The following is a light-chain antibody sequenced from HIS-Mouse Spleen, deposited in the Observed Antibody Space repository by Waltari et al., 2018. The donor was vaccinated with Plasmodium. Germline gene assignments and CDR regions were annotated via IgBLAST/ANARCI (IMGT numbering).Light chain of an antibody. Sequence: QSVLTQPPSASGTPGQRVTISCSGSSSHNGSNTVNWYQQLPGPAPKILIYSNNQRPSGVPDRFSGSKSGTSASLAISGLQSEDEADYYCAAWDDSLNGPVFGGGTKLTVL. CDR2: SNN. CDR3: AAWDDSLNGPV. CDR1: SSHNGSNT. J-gene: IGLJ2*01. V-gene: IGLV1-44*01.